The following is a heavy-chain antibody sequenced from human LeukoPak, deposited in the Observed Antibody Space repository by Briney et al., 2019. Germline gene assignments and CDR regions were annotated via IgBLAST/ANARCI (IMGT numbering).Heavy chain of an antibody. J-gene: IGHJ6*04. CDR3: AELGITMIGGV. CDR1: GFTFSSYE. CDR2: ISSSGSNI. V-gene: IGHV3-48*03. D-gene: IGHD3-10*02. Sequence: GGSLRLSCAASGFTFSSYEMNWVRQATGRGLEWGSCISSSGSNIYYADAVKGRFTISRDNAKNSLYMQMNSLRAEDTAVYYCAELGITMIGGVWGKGTTVTISS.